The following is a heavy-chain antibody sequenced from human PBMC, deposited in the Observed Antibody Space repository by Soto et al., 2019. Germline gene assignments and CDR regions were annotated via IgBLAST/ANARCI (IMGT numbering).Heavy chain of an antibody. CDR2: IKQDGSEK. V-gene: IGHV3-7*03. Sequence: PGGSLRLSCAASQFNFSSDWMSWVRQAPGKGLEWVANIKQDGSEKYYVDSVKGRFTISRDNAKNSLYLQMNSLRAEDTAVYYCARDRSYALYATDVWGQAPTVTVSS. J-gene: IGHJ6*02. CDR1: QFNFSSDW. CDR3: ARDRSYALYATDV. D-gene: IGHD2-2*01.